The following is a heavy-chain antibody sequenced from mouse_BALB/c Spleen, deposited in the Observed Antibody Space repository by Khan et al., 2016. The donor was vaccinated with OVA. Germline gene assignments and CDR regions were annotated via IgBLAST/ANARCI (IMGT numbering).Heavy chain of an antibody. CDR1: GYTFTSYW. D-gene: IGHD1-1*01. J-gene: IGHJ2*01. Sequence: QVQLQQSGAELVKAGASVKMSCKASGYTFTSYWMHWVKQRPGQGLEWFAETNPTNGRTYYNEKFKSKATLTVDKSSSTAYMLLSGPTFEDSAVYYCARIKKIVATYFAYWGQGTTLTVSS. CDR3: ARIKKIVATYFAY. V-gene: IGHV1S81*02. CDR2: TNPTNGRT.